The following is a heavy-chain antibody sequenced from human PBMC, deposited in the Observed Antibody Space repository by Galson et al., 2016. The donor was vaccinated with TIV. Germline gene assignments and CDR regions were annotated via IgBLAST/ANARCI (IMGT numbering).Heavy chain of an antibody. J-gene: IGHJ5*02. Sequence: SLRLSCAASGFTFRSYAMSWVRPAPGKGLEWVSVISGGGGRTIYTDAVKGRFTIPRDNSTSTLYLQMNSLRVEDTGSYYCATSWGNIAAAGRNWFDPWGQGTLVTVSS. CDR1: GFTFRSYA. CDR3: ATSWGNIAAAGRNWFDP. D-gene: IGHD6-13*01. CDR2: ISGGGGRT. V-gene: IGHV3-23*01.